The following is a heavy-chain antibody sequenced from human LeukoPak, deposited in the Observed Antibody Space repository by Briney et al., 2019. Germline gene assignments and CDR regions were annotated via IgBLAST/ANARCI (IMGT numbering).Heavy chain of an antibody. CDR3: AREISQVATSLVGYYYYYMDV. CDR2: INHSGST. J-gene: IGHJ6*03. Sequence: SETLSLTCAVYGGSFSNYYWSWIRQSPGKGLEWIGEINHSGSTNYNPSLKSRVTISVDTSKNQFSLKLSSVTAADTAVYYCAREISQVATSLVGYYYYYMDVWGKGTTVTVSS. D-gene: IGHD5-12*01. CDR1: GGSFSNYY. V-gene: IGHV4-34*01.